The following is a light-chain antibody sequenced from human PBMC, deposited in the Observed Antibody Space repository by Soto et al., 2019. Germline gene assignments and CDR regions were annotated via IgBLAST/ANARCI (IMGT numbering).Light chain of an antibody. Sequence: QSVLTQPPSASGTPGQRVTIPCSGSSSNIGGNTVNWYQHLPGTAPKLLIYSNSQRPSGVPDRFSGSKSGTPASLAISGLQSEDEADYYCAAWDDSLDGQVFGSGTKVTVL. CDR2: SNS. J-gene: IGLJ1*01. V-gene: IGLV1-44*01. CDR1: SSNIGGNT. CDR3: AAWDDSLDGQV.